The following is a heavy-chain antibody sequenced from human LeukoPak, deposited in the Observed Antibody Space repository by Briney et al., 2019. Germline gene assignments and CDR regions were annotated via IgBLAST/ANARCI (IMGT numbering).Heavy chain of an antibody. D-gene: IGHD3-9*01. J-gene: IGHJ2*01. CDR2: ISGRDGST. V-gene: IGHV3-23*01. CDR1: GFTFGDYA. Sequence: GGSLRLSCTASGFTFGDYAMSWVRQAPGKGLEWVSGISGRDGSTYFADSVKGRFTISRDKSKNTVNVQMSSLRVEDTALYYCAKANFAWGYWYFDLWGRGTLVTVSS. CDR3: AKANFAWGYWYFDL.